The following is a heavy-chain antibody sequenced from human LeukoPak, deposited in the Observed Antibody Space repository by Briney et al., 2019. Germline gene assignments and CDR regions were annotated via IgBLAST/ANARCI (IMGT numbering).Heavy chain of an antibody. J-gene: IGHJ4*02. Sequence: GGSLRLSCAASGFTVSSNYMNWVRQAPGKGLEWVSVIYSGGSIYYADSVKGRFTISRDNAKNSLYLQMNSLRAEDTAVYYCARHVVGVGFDYWGQGTLVTVSS. V-gene: IGHV3-66*04. CDR2: IYSGGSI. CDR1: GFTVSSNY. CDR3: ARHVVGVGFDY. D-gene: IGHD3-22*01.